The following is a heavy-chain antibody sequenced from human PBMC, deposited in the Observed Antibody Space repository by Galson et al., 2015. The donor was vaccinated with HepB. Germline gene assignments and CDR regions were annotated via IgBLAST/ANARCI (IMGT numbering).Heavy chain of an antibody. CDR1: GFTVSSNY. Sequence: SLRLSCAASGFTVSSNYMTWVRQAPGKGLEWVSIIYSGGNTYYADSVKGRFTVSRDNSKNTLYLQMNSLRAEDTAVYYCARDLYDYWGQGTLVTVSS. J-gene: IGHJ4*02. V-gene: IGHV3-66*01. CDR3: ARDLYDY. CDR2: IYSGGNT.